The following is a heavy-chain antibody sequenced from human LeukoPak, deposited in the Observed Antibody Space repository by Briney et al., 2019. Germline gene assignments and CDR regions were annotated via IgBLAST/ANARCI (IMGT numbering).Heavy chain of an antibody. CDR3: ARRVDLSSPSDWFDP. CDR1: GYSFTSYW. V-gene: IGHV5-51*01. D-gene: IGHD5-12*01. J-gene: IGHJ5*02. CDR2: IYPGDSDT. Sequence: GESLKISCKGSGYSFTSYWIGWVRPMPGKGLEWMGIIYPGDSDTRYSPSFQGQVTISADKSISTAYLQWSSLKASDTAMYYCARRVDLSSPSDWFDPWGQGTLVTVSS.